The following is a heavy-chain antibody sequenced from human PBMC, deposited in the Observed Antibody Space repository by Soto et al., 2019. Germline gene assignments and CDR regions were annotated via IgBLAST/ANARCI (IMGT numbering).Heavy chain of an antibody. Sequence: SVKVSCKASGFTFTSSAVQWVRQARGQRLEWIGWIVVGSGNTNYAQKFQERVTITRDMSTSTAYMELSSLRSEDTAVYYCAAETYCSSTSCYVGYYYYGMDVWGQGTTVTVSS. D-gene: IGHD2-2*01. J-gene: IGHJ6*02. CDR2: IVVGSGNT. CDR3: AAETYCSSTSCYVGYYYYGMDV. V-gene: IGHV1-58*01. CDR1: GFTFTSSA.